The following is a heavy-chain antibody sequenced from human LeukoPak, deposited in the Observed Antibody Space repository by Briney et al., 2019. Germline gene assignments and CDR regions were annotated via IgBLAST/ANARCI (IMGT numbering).Heavy chain of an antibody. D-gene: IGHD4-17*01. CDR1: XFSXXTYW. CDR3: TRGRYYFDY. V-gene: IGHV3-74*01. J-gene: IGHJ4*02. Sequence: ASXFSXXTYWMXWVRQAPGXGLVWVSRIDGGVSSTIYADSVKGRFTISRDNAKNTLYLQMNSLRAEDTAVYYCTRGRYYFDYWGQGTMVAVSS. CDR2: IDGGVSST.